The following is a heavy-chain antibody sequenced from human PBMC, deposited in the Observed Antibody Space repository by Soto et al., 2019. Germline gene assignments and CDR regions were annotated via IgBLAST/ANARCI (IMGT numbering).Heavy chain of an antibody. V-gene: IGHV3-30-3*01. CDR3: ARSPPGGSSSWYYFDY. D-gene: IGHD6-13*01. CDR2: ISYDGSNK. CDR1: GFTFSSYA. Sequence: QVPLVESGGGVVQPGRSLRLSCAASGFTFSSYAMHWVRQAPGKGLEWVAVISYDGSNKYYADSVKGRFTISRDNSKNTLYLQMNSLRAEDTAVYYCARSPPGGSSSWYYFDYWGQGTLVTVSS. J-gene: IGHJ4*02.